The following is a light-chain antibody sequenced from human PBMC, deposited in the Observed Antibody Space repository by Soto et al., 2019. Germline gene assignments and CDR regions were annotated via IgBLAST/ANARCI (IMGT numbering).Light chain of an antibody. Sequence: QSALTQPASVSGSPGESITISCTGTRSDIGSYNSIAWYQQHPGKAPRVMIFEVTKRPSGISNRFSGSKSGSTASLTISGRQADDEADYFCFSSAGDSTWVFGGGTKLTVL. V-gene: IGLV2-23*02. J-gene: IGLJ3*02. CDR1: RSDIGSYNS. CDR2: EVT. CDR3: FSSAGDSTWV.